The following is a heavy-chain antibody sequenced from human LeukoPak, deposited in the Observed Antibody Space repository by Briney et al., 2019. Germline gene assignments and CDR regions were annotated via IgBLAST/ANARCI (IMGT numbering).Heavy chain of an antibody. Sequence: SETLSLTCAVYGGSFSGYYWSWIRQPPGKGLEWIGEINHSGSTNYNPSLKSRVTISVDTSKNQFSLKLSSVTAADTAVYYCASIIAARPYYYYYYMDVWGKGTTVSVSS. CDR2: INHSGST. J-gene: IGHJ6*03. V-gene: IGHV4-34*01. D-gene: IGHD6-6*01. CDR1: GGSFSGYY. CDR3: ASIIAARPYYYYYYMDV.